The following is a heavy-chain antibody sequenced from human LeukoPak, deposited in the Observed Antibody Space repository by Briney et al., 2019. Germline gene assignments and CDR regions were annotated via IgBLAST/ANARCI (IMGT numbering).Heavy chain of an antibody. Sequence: ASVKVSCKASGGTFSSYAISWVRQAPGQGLEWMGGIIPIFGTANYAQKFQGRVTITADTSTSTAYMELRSLRSDDTAVYYCARDPENDYGEMDVWGKGTTVTVSS. CDR1: GGTFSSYA. J-gene: IGHJ6*04. CDR2: IIPIFGTA. D-gene: IGHD4-17*01. V-gene: IGHV1-69*06. CDR3: ARDPENDYGEMDV.